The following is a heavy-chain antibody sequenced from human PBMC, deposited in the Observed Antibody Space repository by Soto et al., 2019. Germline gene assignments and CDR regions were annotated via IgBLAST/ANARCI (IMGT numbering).Heavy chain of an antibody. CDR3: ARRSRRSMDTDYYGMDV. CDR2: IIPIFGTA. Sequence: QVQLVQSGAEVKKPGSSVKVSCKASGGTFSSYAISWVRQAPGPGLEWMGGIIPIFGTANYAQKFQGRVTITEDESTSTAYMELSSLRSEDTAVYYCARRSRRSMDTDYYGMDVWGQGTTVTVSS. V-gene: IGHV1-69*01. J-gene: IGHJ6*02. CDR1: GGTFSSYA.